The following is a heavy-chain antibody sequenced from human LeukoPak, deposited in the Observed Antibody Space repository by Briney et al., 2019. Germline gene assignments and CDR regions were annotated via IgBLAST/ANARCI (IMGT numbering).Heavy chain of an antibody. J-gene: IGHJ4*02. CDR1: GYSFTKNW. Sequence: GESLKISCKGSGYSFTKNWIGWVRQMPGKGLEWMGIIYPGDSDTRYSPSFQGQVTISADKSISTAYLQWSSLKASDTAVYYCARHRSEMATISGVDYWGQGTLVTVSS. V-gene: IGHV5-51*01. CDR2: IYPGDSDT. D-gene: IGHD5-24*01. CDR3: ARHRSEMATISGVDY.